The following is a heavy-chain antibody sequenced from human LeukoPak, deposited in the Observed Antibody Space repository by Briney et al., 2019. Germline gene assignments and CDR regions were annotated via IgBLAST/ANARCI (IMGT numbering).Heavy chain of an antibody. CDR1: GFSFSNYA. J-gene: IGHJ4*02. CDR2: ISRSGGTI. D-gene: IGHD3-22*01. Sequence: GGSLRLSCAASGFSFSNYAMNWVRQGPGKGLEWVSGISRSGGTINYADSVKGRFTISRDNSKNTLYLQMNSLRADDTAIYYCAKARDYYNSPEGYWGQGTLVTVSS. CDR3: AKARDYYNSPEGY. V-gene: IGHV3-23*01.